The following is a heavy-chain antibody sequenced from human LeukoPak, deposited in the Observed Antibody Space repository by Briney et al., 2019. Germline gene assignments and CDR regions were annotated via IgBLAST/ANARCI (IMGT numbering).Heavy chain of an antibody. CDR2: ISTSASSI. V-gene: IGHV3-11*01. D-gene: IGHD5-24*01. Sequence: PGGSPRLSCGASGFTFSDYYMSWIRQTPGKGLEWLAYISTSASSIDYADSVKGRFTVSRDNGKNSLSLQMNSLRAEDTAIYYCVRVRGGWLGEKTYDYFGQGTLVTVSP. CDR3: VRVRGGWLGEKTYDY. CDR1: GFTFSDYY. J-gene: IGHJ4*02.